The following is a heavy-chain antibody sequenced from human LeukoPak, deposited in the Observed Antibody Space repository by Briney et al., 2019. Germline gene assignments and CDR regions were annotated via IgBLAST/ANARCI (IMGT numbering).Heavy chain of an antibody. CDR1: GFTFSNHA. Sequence: GGSLRLSCATSGFTFSNHAMHWVRQATGKGLEWVSAIGTAGDTFYPGSVKGRFTISREDAKNSLSLQMNSLRAEDTAVYYCVRQQTPHGNFDYWGQGTLVTVSS. CDR3: VRQQTPHGNFDY. J-gene: IGHJ4*02. D-gene: IGHD1-26*01. CDR2: IGTAGDT. V-gene: IGHV3-13*01.